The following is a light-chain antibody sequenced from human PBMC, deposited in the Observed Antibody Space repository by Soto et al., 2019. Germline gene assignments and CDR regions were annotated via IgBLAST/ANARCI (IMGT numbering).Light chain of an antibody. CDR3: QQRSNWPRPLT. CDR2: DAS. Sequence: EIVLTQSPATLSLSPGERATLSCRASQSVSSYLAWYQQKPGQAPRLLIYDASNRATGIPARFSGSGSGTDFTLTISSREPEDFAVYYCQQRSNWPRPLTFGGGTKVEIK. V-gene: IGKV3-11*01. J-gene: IGKJ4*01. CDR1: QSVSSY.